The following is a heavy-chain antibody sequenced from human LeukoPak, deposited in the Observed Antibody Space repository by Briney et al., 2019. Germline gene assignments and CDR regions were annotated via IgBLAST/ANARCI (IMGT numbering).Heavy chain of an antibody. J-gene: IGHJ4*02. Sequence: GGSLRLSCAASGFTFSSYWMSWVRQAPGKGLEWVSVIYSGGSTYYADSVKGRFTISRDNSKNTLYLQMNSLRAEDTAVYYCARDRTGGFDYWGQGTLVTVSS. V-gene: IGHV3-66*02. D-gene: IGHD3-16*01. CDR2: IYSGGST. CDR3: ARDRTGGFDY. CDR1: GFTFSSYW.